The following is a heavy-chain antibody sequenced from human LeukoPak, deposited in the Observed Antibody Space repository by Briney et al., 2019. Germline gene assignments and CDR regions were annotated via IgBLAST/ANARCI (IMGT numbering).Heavy chain of an antibody. Sequence: GGSLRLSCAASGFTFSDYYMSWIRQAPGKGLEWVSYISSSGSTIYYADSVKGRFTISRDNAENSLYLQMNSLRAEDTAVYYCARATIVGATILDYWGQGTLVTVSS. CDR3: ARATIVGATILDY. D-gene: IGHD1-26*01. CDR1: GFTFSDYY. J-gene: IGHJ4*02. CDR2: ISSSGSTI. V-gene: IGHV3-11*04.